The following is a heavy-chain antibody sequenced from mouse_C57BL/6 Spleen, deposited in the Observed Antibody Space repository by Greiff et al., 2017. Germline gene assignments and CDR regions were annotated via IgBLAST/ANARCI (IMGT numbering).Heavy chain of an antibody. V-gene: IGHV5-6*01. CDR3: ARHSYGSNYYFDD. J-gene: IGHJ2*01. CDR2: ISSGGSYT. Sequence: EVKLVESGGDLVKPGGSLKLSCAASGFTFSSYGMSWVRQTPDKRLEWVATISSGGSYTYYPDSVKGRFTISRDNAKNTLYLQMSSLKSEDTAMYYCARHSYGSNYYFDDWGKGTTLTVSS. CDR1: GFTFSSYG. D-gene: IGHD1-1*01.